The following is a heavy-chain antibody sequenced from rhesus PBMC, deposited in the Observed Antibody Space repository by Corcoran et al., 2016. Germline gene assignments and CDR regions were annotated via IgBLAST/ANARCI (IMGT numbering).Heavy chain of an antibody. CDR3: ARGGGNYG. J-gene: IGHJ4*01. CDR1: GGSISGYY. V-gene: IGHV4-73*01. Sequence: QVKLQQWGEGLVKPSETLSLTCAVYGGSISGYYWSWIRQPPGKGLEWIGNIDGNSASTTYNPPRKNRVTISKDTSKNQFSLKLSSVTAADTAVYYCARGGGNYGWGQGVLVTVSS. D-gene: IGHD1-44*01. CDR2: IDGNSAST.